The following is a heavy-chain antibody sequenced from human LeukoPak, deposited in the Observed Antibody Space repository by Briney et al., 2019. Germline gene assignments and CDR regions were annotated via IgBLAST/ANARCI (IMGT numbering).Heavy chain of an antibody. CDR2: IYYSGST. V-gene: IGHV4-39*07. CDR3: ARGPGSHTYDAFDI. D-gene: IGHD5-12*01. J-gene: IGHJ3*02. Sequence: SETLSLTCAVSGGSISSNSYYWGWIRQPPGKGLERIGSIYYSGSTYYNPSLKSRVTISVDTSKNQFSLKLSSVTAADTAVYYCARGPGSHTYDAFDIWGQGTMVTVSS. CDR1: GGSISSNSYY.